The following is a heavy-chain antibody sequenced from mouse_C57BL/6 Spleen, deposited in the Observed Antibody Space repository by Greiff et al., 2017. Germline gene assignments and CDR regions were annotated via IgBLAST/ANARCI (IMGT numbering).Heavy chain of an antibody. Sequence: QVQLQQPGAELVRPGSSVKLSCKASGYTFTSYWMDWVKQRPGQGLEWIGNIYPSDSETHYNQKFKDKAKLTVDKSSSTAYMQLSSLTSEDSAVYYCAREDYYGSRSLDDWGQGTSVTVSA. CDR1: GYTFTSYW. V-gene: IGHV1-61*01. CDR3: AREDYYGSRSLDD. D-gene: IGHD1-1*01. CDR2: IYPSDSET. J-gene: IGHJ4*01.